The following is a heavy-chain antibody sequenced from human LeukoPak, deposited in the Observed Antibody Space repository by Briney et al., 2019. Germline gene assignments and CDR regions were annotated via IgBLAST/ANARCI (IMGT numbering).Heavy chain of an antibody. CDR2: ISYDGSNK. CDR3: AKGLDYGDFADYYYYYYGMDV. Sequence: GRSLRLSCAASGFTFSSYGMHWVRQAPGKGLEWVAVISYDGSNKYYADSVKGRFTISRDNSKNTLYLQMNSLRAEDTAVYYCAKGLDYGDFADYYYYYYGMDVWDQGTTVTVSS. CDR1: GFTFSSYG. J-gene: IGHJ6*02. V-gene: IGHV3-30*18. D-gene: IGHD4-17*01.